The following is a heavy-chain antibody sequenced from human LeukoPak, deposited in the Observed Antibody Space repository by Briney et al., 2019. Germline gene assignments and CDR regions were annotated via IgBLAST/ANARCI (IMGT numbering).Heavy chain of an antibody. CDR1: GFTVSSNY. J-gene: IGHJ4*02. CDR3: ARVLLWFGELL. Sequence: GGSLRLSCAASGFTVSSNYMSWVRHAPGKGLEWVSVIYSGDSTYYADSVKGRFTISRDNSKNTLYLQMNSLRAEDTAVYYCARVLLWFGELLWGQGTLVTVSS. D-gene: IGHD3-10*01. CDR2: IYSGDST. V-gene: IGHV3-66*02.